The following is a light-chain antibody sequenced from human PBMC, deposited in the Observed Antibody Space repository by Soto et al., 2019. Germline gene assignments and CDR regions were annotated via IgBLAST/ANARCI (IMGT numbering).Light chain of an antibody. J-gene: IGKJ4*01. CDR2: DTF. V-gene: IGKV3-11*01. CDR1: QDITTY. Sequence: ELVLTQSPATLSLSPGGRATLSCRASQDITTYLAWYQQKHGQAPRVVIYDTFNRVSGVPDRFSGIGSGTVGTLTINNVAKEDVAMYDGQQRSSWTLTFGGGTKVDIK. CDR3: QQRSSWTLT.